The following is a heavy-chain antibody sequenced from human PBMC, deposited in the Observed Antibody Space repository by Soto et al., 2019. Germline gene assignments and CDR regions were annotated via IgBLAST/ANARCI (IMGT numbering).Heavy chain of an antibody. J-gene: IGHJ3*02. CDR1: GGSISSGGYY. Sequence: KLSETLSLTCTVSGGSISSGGYYWSWIRQHPGKGLEWIGYIYYSGSTYYNPSLKSRVTISVDTSKNQFSLKLSSVTAADTAVYYCARQRRADDAFDIWGQGTMVTVSS. CDR3: ARQRRADDAFDI. V-gene: IGHV4-31*03. CDR2: IYYSGST.